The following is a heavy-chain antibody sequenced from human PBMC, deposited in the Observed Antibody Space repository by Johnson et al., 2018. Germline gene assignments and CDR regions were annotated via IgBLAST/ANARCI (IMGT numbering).Heavy chain of an antibody. CDR1: GFTFSNYW. CDR2: IKQDGIVT. V-gene: IGHV3-7*01. Sequence: VQLVQSGGDLVRPGGSLRLSCAASGFTFSNYWMTWVRQAPGKGLEWVANIKQDGIVTYYVDSVEGRFTISRDNAKNPLFLQLNSLRAEDTAGYSWVRELRGNGGYGMDVWGQGTTVTVSS. CDR3: VRELRGNGGYGMDV. D-gene: IGHD4-23*01. J-gene: IGHJ6*02.